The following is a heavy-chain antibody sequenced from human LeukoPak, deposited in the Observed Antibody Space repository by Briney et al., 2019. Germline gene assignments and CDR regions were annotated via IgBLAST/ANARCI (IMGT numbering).Heavy chain of an antibody. CDR1: GYSISSGSY. CDR2: IYHGGST. CDR3: ARISPQWELDAFDI. D-gene: IGHD1-26*01. Sequence: PSETLSLTCSVSGYSISSGSYWGWIRQPPGKGLEWIGSIYHGGSTYYNPSLKSRVTISVDTSKNQFSLKLNSVTAADTAVYYCARISPQWELDAFDIWGQGTMVTVSS. J-gene: IGHJ3*02. V-gene: IGHV4-38-2*01.